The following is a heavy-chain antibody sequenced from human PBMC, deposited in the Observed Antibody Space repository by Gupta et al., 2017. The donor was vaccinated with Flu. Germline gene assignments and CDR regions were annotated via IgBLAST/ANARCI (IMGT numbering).Heavy chain of an antibody. CDR2: IYYSGST. Sequence: QVQLQESGPGLVKPSETLSLTCTVSGGSISSYYWSWIRQPPGKGLEWIGYIYYSGSTNYNPSLKSRVTISVDTSKNQFSLKLSSVTAADTAVYYCARANSLEYSSSSIDYWGQGTLVTVSS. CDR1: GGSISSYY. J-gene: IGHJ4*02. D-gene: IGHD6-6*01. V-gene: IGHV4-59*01. CDR3: ARANSLEYSSSSIDY.